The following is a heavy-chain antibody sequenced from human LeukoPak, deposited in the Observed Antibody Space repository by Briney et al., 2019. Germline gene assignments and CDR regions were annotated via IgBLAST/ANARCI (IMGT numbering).Heavy chain of an antibody. CDR1: GYRFTNYW. Sequence: GESLEISCQGSGYRFTNYWIAWGRQVPGKGLEWMGIIYPGDSDTRYSPSFQGQVTISADKSISTAYLQWSSLKASDTAMYYCARHRPYSSAGDNWGQGTLVTVSS. CDR3: ARHRPYSSAGDN. CDR2: IYPGDSDT. D-gene: IGHD6-13*01. V-gene: IGHV5-51*01. J-gene: IGHJ4*02.